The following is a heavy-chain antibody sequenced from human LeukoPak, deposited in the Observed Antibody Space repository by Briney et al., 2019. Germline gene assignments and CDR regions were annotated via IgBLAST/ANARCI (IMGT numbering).Heavy chain of an antibody. V-gene: IGHV3-9*01. CDR2: ISWNSGSM. CDR1: GFIFDDYA. Sequence: PGTSLRLSCAASGFIFDDYAVHWVRQAPGKGLEWVSGISWNSGSMEYADSVKGRFTISRDNSKNTLYLQMNSLRAEDTAVYYCAKDPGYSSGWYTGFGDYWGQGTLVTVSS. D-gene: IGHD6-19*01. J-gene: IGHJ4*02. CDR3: AKDPGYSSGWYTGFGDY.